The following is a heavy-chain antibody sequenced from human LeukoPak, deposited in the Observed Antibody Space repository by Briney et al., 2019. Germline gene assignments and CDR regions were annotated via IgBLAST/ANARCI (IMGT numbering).Heavy chain of an antibody. CDR1: GYSFTSYW. CDR2: IYPGDSDT. J-gene: IGHJ4*02. D-gene: IGHD1-7*01. Sequence: GESLKISCKGSGYSFTSYWIGWVRQMPGKGLEWMGIIYPGDSDTRYSPSFQGQVTISADKSISTAYLQWSSLKASDTAMYYCARLFSPSKLELRGDYFDYWGQGTLATVSS. CDR3: ARLFSPSKLELRGDYFDY. V-gene: IGHV5-51*01.